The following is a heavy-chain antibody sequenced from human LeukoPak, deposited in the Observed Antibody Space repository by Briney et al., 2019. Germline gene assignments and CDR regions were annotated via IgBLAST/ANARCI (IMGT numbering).Heavy chain of an antibody. J-gene: IGHJ6*03. Sequence: ASVKVSCKASGYTFTGYYMHWVRQAPGQGLEWMGWINPNSGGTNYAQKFQGRVTMTRDTSISTAYMEPSRLRSDDTAVYYCASAQRPGSGSYTPKNYMDVWGKGTTVTISS. CDR2: INPNSGGT. D-gene: IGHD3-10*01. CDR3: ASAQRPGSGSYTPKNYMDV. CDR1: GYTFTGYY. V-gene: IGHV1-2*02.